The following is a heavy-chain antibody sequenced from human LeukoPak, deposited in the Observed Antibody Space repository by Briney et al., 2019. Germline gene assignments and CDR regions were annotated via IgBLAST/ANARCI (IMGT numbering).Heavy chain of an antibody. V-gene: IGHV3-21*06. CDR3: ARTRGGNWFDP. Sequence: GGSLRLSCAVSGFDFNTYAMNWVRQAPGKGLEWVSSISVRNIYIHYADSVKGRFTISRGDAENSLYLEMNSLRVDDTAVYYCARTRGGNWFDPWGQGTLVTVSS. CDR1: GFDFNTYA. CDR2: ISVRNIYI. J-gene: IGHJ5*02. D-gene: IGHD3-10*01.